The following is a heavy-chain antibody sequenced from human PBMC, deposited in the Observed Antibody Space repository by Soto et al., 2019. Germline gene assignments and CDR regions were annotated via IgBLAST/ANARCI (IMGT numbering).Heavy chain of an antibody. Sequence: SETLSLTCTVSGGSISSSSYYWGWIRQPPGKGLEWIGSIYYSGSTYYNLSLKSRVTISVDTSKNQFSLKLSSVTAADTAVYYCARPEIPTRSSDYDYPFDHWGQGTLVTVSS. V-gene: IGHV4-39*01. D-gene: IGHD3-22*01. CDR3: ARPEIPTRSSDYDYPFDH. CDR2: IYYSGST. CDR1: GGSISSSSYY. J-gene: IGHJ4*02.